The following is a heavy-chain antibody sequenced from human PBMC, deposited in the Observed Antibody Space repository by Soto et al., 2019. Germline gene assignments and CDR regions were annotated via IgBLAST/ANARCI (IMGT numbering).Heavy chain of an antibody. CDR3: ARDHAATVTDGAKDRPTGNYYYGMDV. Sequence: PGGSLRLSCAASGFTVSSNYMSWVRQAPGKGLEWVSAIYSGGSTYYADSVKGRFTISRDNSKNTLYLQMNSLRAEDTAVYYCARDHAATVTDGAKDRPTGNYYYGMDVWGQGTTVTVSS. J-gene: IGHJ6*02. CDR1: GFTVSSNY. D-gene: IGHD4-17*01. CDR2: IYSGGST. V-gene: IGHV3-53*01.